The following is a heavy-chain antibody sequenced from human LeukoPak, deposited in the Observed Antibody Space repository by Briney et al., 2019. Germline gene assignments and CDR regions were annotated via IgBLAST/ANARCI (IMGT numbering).Heavy chain of an antibody. CDR3: ARERHSSSWYFVTYGMDV. Sequence: GGSLRLSCAASGFTVSSNYMSWVRQAPGKGLEWVSVIYSGGSTYYADSVKGRFTISRDNSKNTLYLQMNSLRAEDTAVYYCARERHSSSWYFVTYGMDVWGQGTTVTVSS. D-gene: IGHD6-13*01. V-gene: IGHV3-53*01. CDR1: GFTVSSNY. J-gene: IGHJ6*02. CDR2: IYSGGST.